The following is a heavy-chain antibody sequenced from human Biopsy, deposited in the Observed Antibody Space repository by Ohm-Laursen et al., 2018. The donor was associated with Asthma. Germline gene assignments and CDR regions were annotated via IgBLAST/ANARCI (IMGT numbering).Heavy chain of an antibody. Sequence: LSLTCTVSYGSITSGGYYWTWIRQHPGKGLEWIGFIYYSGSTYYNPSLKSRVSISIDTSKNQFSLKLTSVTAADTAVYYCARTSQRATVVHFDYWGQGTLVTVSS. V-gene: IGHV4-31*03. CDR2: IYYSGST. D-gene: IGHD4-23*01. J-gene: IGHJ4*02. CDR1: YGSITSGGYY. CDR3: ARTSQRATVVHFDY.